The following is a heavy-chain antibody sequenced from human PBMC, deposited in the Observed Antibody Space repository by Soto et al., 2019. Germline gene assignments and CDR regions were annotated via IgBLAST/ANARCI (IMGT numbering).Heavy chain of an antibody. Sequence: PVGSLRLSCATFVFTFNTYAMTCVRHLPGKWLEWVAVITGSGGTIYYADSVKGRFTISRDNSKGTVYLQMNSLRADDTALYYCAKDKFAWGFFDFGGQGTQVTVYS. CDR1: VFTFNTYA. CDR2: ITGSGGTI. CDR3: AKDKFAWGFFDF. J-gene: IGHJ4*02. V-gene: IGHV3-23*01. D-gene: IGHD7-27*01.